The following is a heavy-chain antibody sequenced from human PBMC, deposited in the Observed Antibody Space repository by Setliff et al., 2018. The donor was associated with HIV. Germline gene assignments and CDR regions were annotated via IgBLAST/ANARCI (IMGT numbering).Heavy chain of an antibody. CDR2: MYTSGST. CDR3: ARGFLRSRRRWFDP. V-gene: IGHV4-61*02. Sequence: SETLSLTCTVSGGSISSDNYYWSWIRQPAGKGLEWIGRMYTSGSTNYNPSLKSRVTISVDTSKRQFSLKLSSVTAADTAVYYCARGFLRSRRRWFDPWGQGTLVTSPQ. J-gene: IGHJ5*02. CDR1: GGSISSDNYY. D-gene: IGHD4-17*01.